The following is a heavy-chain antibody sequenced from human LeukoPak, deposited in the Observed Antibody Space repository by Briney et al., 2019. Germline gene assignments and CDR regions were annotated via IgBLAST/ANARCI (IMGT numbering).Heavy chain of an antibody. CDR3: AKTVNTMIVVVRDYFDY. V-gene: IGHV3-23*01. J-gene: IGHJ4*02. CDR2: ISGNGGST. Sequence: PGGSLRLSCAASGFTFSSYAMSWVRQAPGKGLEWVSAISGNGGSTYYADPVKGRFTISRDNSKNTLYLQMNSLRAEDTAVYYCAKTVNTMIVVVRDYFDYWGQGTLVTVSS. D-gene: IGHD3-22*01. CDR1: GFTFSSYA.